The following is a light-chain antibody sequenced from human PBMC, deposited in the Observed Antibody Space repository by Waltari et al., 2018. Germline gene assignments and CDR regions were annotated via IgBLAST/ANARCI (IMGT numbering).Light chain of an antibody. CDR3: GTWDTSLRTV. Sequence: QSVLTQPPSVSAAPGQKVPISCSGSSSNIGNNYVSWYQHLQGTAPKLLIYENNKRPSGIPHRFSGSKSGTAATLAITGLQTGDEADYYCGTWDTSLRTVFGGGTKVTVL. V-gene: IGLV1-51*02. CDR1: SSNIGNNY. CDR2: ENN. J-gene: IGLJ2*01.